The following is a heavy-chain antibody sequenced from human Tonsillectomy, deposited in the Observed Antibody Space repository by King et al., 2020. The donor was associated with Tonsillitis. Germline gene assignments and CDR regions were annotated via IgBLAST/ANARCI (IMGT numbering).Heavy chain of an antibody. D-gene: IGHD2-2*01. J-gene: IGHJ4*02. V-gene: IGHV1-69*01. CDR1: GGTFSSFA. CDR2: IIPIFGTT. CDR3: ARGLPAAMSYFDY. Sequence: VQLVESGAEVKKPGSSVKVSCKASGGTFSSFAISWVRQAPGQGLEWMGGIIPIFGTTKYAQTFQGRVTITADESTSTAYMELSSLRSEDTAVYYCARGLPAAMSYFDYWGQGTLVTVSS.